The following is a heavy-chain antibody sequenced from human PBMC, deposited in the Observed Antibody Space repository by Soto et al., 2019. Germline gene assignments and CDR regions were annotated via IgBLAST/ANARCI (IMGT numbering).Heavy chain of an antibody. CDR2: INHSGRT. CDR3: ARVERGTATTVVNAFEI. J-gene: IGHJ3*02. Sequence: QVQLQQWGAGLLKPSETLSLTCAVYGGSFSGYSWSWIRQPPGKGLEWIGEINHSGRTNYNPSLKSRVTISIGAPKNQLSLKLNSVTAADTAVYYCARVERGTATTVVNAFEIWGRGTMVSDSS. V-gene: IGHV4-34*01. CDR1: GGSFSGYS. D-gene: IGHD1-1*01.